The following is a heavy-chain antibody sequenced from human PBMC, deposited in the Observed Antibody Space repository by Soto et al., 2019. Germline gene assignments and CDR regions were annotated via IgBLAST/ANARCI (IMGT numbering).Heavy chain of an antibody. CDR2: IYYSGNT. CDR3: ASEFVTSTDYGMDV. J-gene: IGHJ6*02. V-gene: IGHV4-61*01. Sequence: PSETLSLTCTVSGGSVSSGSYYWSWIRQPPGKGLEWIGYIYYSGNTNYSPSLKSRVTISLDRSKNQFSLKLSSVTAADTAVYYCASEFVTSTDYGMDVWGQGTAVTVSS. CDR1: GGSVSSGSYY. D-gene: IGHD4-17*01.